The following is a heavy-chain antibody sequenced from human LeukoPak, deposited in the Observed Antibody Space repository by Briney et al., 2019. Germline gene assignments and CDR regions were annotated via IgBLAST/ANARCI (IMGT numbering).Heavy chain of an antibody. D-gene: IGHD2-2*01. CDR2: ISGSGDST. V-gene: IGHV3-23*01. CDR1: GFTFSSYA. J-gene: IGHJ4*02. CDR3: ANSAGYCSSTSCFDYYFDY. Sequence: GGSLRLSRAASGFTFSSYAMSWVRQAPGKGLEWVSSISGSGDSTYYADSVKGRFTISRDNSKNTLYLQMNSLRAENTAVYYCANSAGYCSSTSCFDYYFDYWGQGTLVTVSS.